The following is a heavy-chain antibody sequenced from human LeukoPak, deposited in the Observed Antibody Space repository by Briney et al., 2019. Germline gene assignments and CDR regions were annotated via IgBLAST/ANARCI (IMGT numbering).Heavy chain of an antibody. Sequence: ASVKVSCKASGYTFTSYGISWVRQAPGQGLEWMGWISAYNGNTNYAQKLQGRVTMTTDTSTSTAYMELRSLRSDDTAVYYCARDRAQQFKKYYYDSSGYSHDAFDIWGQGTMVTVSS. D-gene: IGHD3-22*01. J-gene: IGHJ3*02. CDR3: ARDRAQQFKKYYYDSSGYSHDAFDI. CDR2: ISAYNGNT. CDR1: GYTFTSYG. V-gene: IGHV1-18*01.